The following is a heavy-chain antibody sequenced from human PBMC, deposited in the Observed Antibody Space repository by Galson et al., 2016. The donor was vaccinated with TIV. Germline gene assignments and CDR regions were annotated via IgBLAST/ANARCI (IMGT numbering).Heavy chain of an antibody. CDR2: INYSGNT. CDR1: GGSLTSSDSY. D-gene: IGHD1-26*01. Sequence: SETLSLTCSVSGGSLTSSDSYWGWIRQPPGKGLEWIGSINYSGNTYYNPSLQSRVTISVDTSKNQFSLKLSPVTAADTAVYYCAREHSGTSFGPCDYWGQGTLVTVSS. CDR3: AREHSGTSFGPCDY. J-gene: IGHJ4*02. V-gene: IGHV4-39*07.